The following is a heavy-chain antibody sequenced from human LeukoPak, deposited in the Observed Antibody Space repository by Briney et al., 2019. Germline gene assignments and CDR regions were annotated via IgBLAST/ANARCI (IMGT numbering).Heavy chain of an antibody. V-gene: IGHV1-2*02. CDR1: GGTFSSYA. CDR2: INPNSGGT. CDR3: ARDGPIGMITFGGDL. Sequence: GASVKVSCKASGGTFSSYAISWVRQAPGQGLEWMGWINPNSGGTNYAQKFQGRVTMTRDTSISTAYMELSRLRSDDTAVYYCARDGPIGMITFGGDLWGQGTMVTVSS. J-gene: IGHJ3*01. D-gene: IGHD3-16*01.